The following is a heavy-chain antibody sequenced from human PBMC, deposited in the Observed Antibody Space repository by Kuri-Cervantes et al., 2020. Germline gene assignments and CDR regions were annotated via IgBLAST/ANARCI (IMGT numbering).Heavy chain of an antibody. V-gene: IGHV3-23*01. CDR3: AKDILNGDSSGWYNSFSVGVDY. J-gene: IGHJ4*02. CDR1: GGSISSGDYY. Sequence: ETLSLTCTVSGGSISSGDYYWSWVRQAPGKGLEWVSAISGTGGTTYYADSVKGRFTISRDNSKNTLYLQMNSLRAEDTALYYCAKDILNGDSSGWYNSFSVGVDYWGQGTLVTVSS. D-gene: IGHD6-19*01. CDR2: ISGTGGTT.